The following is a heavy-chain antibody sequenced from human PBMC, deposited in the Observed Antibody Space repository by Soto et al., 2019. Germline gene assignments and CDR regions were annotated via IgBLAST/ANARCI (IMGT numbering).Heavy chain of an antibody. CDR2: IHSYGST. Sequence: QVQPQEAGPGLVKPSGTLSLTCAVSGGSVSSDRWWTWVRQAPGTGLEWIGEIHSYGSTNYNPSLKSRVTIFVDKFKNQFSVTLTSVTAADTAVYFCAGQWLAGYGAFDTWGQGTLVTVSS. D-gene: IGHD6-19*01. J-gene: IGHJ5*02. CDR1: GGSVSSDRW. V-gene: IGHV4-4*02. CDR3: AGQWLAGYGAFDT.